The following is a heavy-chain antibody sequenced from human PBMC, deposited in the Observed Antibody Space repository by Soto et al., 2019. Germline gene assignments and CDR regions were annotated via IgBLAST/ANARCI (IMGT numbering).Heavy chain of an antibody. D-gene: IGHD3-10*01. CDR1: GGSISSYY. CDR3: ARGRAYYYYGMDV. CDR2: IYYSGST. V-gene: IGHV4-59*01. Sequence: NPSETLSLTCTVSGGSISSYYWSWIRQPPGKGLEWIGYIYYSGSTNYNPSLKSRVTISVDTSKNQFSLKLSSVTAADTAVYCCARGRAYYYYGMDVWGQGTTVTVSS. J-gene: IGHJ6*02.